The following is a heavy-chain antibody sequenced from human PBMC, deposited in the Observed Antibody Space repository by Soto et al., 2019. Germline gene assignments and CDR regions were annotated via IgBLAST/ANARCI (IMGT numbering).Heavy chain of an antibody. CDR1: GFTFSNYA. V-gene: IGHV3-23*01. Sequence: EVQLLESGGGLVQPGGSLRLSSAASGFTFSNYAVTWVRQAPGKGLEWVSTISGSGGSTYYADSVKGRFTISRENSKNTLYLQMNSLRAEDTAVYYCAKDQGSSWYEIDYWGQGTLVTVSS. J-gene: IGHJ4*02. D-gene: IGHD6-13*01. CDR3: AKDQGSSWYEIDY. CDR2: ISGSGGST.